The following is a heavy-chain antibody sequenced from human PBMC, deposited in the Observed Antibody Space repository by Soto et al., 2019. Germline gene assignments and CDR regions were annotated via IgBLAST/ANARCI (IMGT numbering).Heavy chain of an antibody. D-gene: IGHD7-27*01. CDR1: GGTFSSYA. CDR3: AREGSNPHYFDY. V-gene: IGHV1-69*01. J-gene: IGHJ4*02. Sequence: ASVKVYCKASGGTFSSYAISWVRQAPGQGLEWMGGIIPIFGTANYAQKFQGRVTITADESTSTAYMELSSLRSEDTAVYYCAREGSNPHYFDYWGQGTLVTVSS. CDR2: IIPIFGTA.